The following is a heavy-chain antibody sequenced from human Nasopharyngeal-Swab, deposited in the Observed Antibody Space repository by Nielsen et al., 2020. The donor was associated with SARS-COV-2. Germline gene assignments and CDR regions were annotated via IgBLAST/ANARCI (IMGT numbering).Heavy chain of an antibody. J-gene: IGHJ6*03. V-gene: IGHV1-3*01. CDR3: ARDFYCSSTSCYRIYYYYYYMDV. D-gene: IGHD2-2*02. Sequence: ASVKVSCKASGYTFTSYAMHWMRQAPGQRLEWMGWINAGNGNTKYSQKFQGRVTITRDTSASTAYMELSSLRSEDTAVYYCARDFYCSSTSCYRIYYYYYYMDVWGKGTTVTVSS. CDR2: INAGNGNT. CDR1: GYTFTSYA.